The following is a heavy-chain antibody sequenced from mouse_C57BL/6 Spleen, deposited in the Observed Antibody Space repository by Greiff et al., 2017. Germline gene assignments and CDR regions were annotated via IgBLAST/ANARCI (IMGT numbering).Heavy chain of an antibody. CDR2: IDPSDSYT. CDR3: ARGRIGSSPFDY. Sequence: VQLQQSGAELVMPGASVKLSCKASGYTFTSYWMHWVKQRPGQGLEWIGEIDPSDSYTNYNQKFKGKSTLTVDKSSSTAYMQLSSLTSEDSAVYYCARGRIGSSPFDYWGQGTTLTVSS. D-gene: IGHD1-1*01. CDR1: GYTFTSYW. J-gene: IGHJ2*01. V-gene: IGHV1-69*01.